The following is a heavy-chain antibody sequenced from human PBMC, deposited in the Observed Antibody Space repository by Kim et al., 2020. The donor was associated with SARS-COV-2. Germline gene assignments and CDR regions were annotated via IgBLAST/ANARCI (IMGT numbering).Heavy chain of an antibody. D-gene: IGHD3-22*01. CDR2: ISYDGSNK. CDR3: AKDQAGYYDSSGYPYLDY. V-gene: IGHV3-30*18. J-gene: IGHJ4*02. Sequence: GGSLRLSCAASGFTFSSYGMHWVRQAPGKGLEWVAVISYDGSNKYYADSVKGRFTISRDNSKNTLYLQMNSLRAEDTAVYYCAKDQAGYYDSSGYPYLDYWGQGTLVTVSS. CDR1: GFTFSSYG.